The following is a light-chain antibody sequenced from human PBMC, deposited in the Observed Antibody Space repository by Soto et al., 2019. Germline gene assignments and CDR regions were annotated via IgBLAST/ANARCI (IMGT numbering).Light chain of an antibody. CDR3: HQYAMAPLT. CDR2: HAS. Sequence: EIVLTQSPGTLSLSPGDRATLSWRASQSVGNNFLGWYQQKPGQPPRLLVFHASIRATGIPDRFSGGGSGADFTLVISRLEPEDFAVYFCHQYAMAPLTFGGGTKVEIK. J-gene: IGKJ4*01. CDR1: QSVGNNF. V-gene: IGKV3-20*01.